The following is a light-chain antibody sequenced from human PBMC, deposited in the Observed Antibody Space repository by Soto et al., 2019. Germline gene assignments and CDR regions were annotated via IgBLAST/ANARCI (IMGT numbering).Light chain of an antibody. CDR1: QGIRNN. J-gene: IGKJ3*01. Sequence: DLQMTQSPSSLSASAGDRVTITCRASQGIRNNLAWYQQKPGKVPKLLIYAASTLQPGVPSRFSGSGSGTDFSLTISSLQPEDVATYYCQKYFSVPFTFGPGTKVELK. V-gene: IGKV1-27*01. CDR2: AAS. CDR3: QKYFSVPFT.